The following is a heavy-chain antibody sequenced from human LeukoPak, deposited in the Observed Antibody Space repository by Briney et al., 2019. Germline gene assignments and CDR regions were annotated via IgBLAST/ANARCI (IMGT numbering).Heavy chain of an antibody. CDR2: IYPSGGEI. CDR3: ATYRQVLLPFES. J-gene: IGHJ4*02. Sequence: GGSLRLSCAASGFTFSTFAMIWVRQPPGKGLEWVSSIYPSGGEIHYADSVRGRFTISRDNSKSTLSLQMNSLRAEDTAIYYCATYRQVLLPFESWGQGTLVTVSS. CDR1: GFTFSTFA. D-gene: IGHD2-8*02. V-gene: IGHV3-23*01.